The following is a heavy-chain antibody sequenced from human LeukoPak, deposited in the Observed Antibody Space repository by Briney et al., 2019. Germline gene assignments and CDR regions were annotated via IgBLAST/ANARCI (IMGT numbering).Heavy chain of an antibody. D-gene: IGHD6-19*01. Sequence: TSETLSLTCTVSGGSISSYYWSWIRQPPGKGLEWIGYIYYSGSTNYNPSLKSRVTISVDTSKNQFSPKLSSVTAADTAVYYCARAGYSSGWYYFDYWGQGTLVTVSS. CDR1: GGSISSYY. CDR3: ARAGYSSGWYYFDY. J-gene: IGHJ4*02. V-gene: IGHV4-59*01. CDR2: IYYSGST.